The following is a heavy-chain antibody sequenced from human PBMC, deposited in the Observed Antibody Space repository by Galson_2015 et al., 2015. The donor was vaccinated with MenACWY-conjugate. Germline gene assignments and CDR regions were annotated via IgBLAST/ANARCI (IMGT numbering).Heavy chain of an antibody. CDR1: GYTFSTSW. J-gene: IGHJ4*02. CDR3: ARRGGGGTIGYYFDY. Sequence: QSGAEVKKPGESLTISCQASGYTFSTSWIGWVRQVPGKGLEWMGVIYPGDSDSRYSPSFQGQVSFSVDRSINTAYIHWGGLKASDTAIYYCARRGGGGTIGYYFDYWGQGTLVTVSS. CDR2: IYPGDSDS. V-gene: IGHV5-51*01. D-gene: IGHD3-16*01.